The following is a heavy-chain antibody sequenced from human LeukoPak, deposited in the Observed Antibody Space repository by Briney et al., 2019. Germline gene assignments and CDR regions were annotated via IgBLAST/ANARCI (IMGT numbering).Heavy chain of an antibody. D-gene: IGHD1-7*01. CDR3: ARAGLEITGTTGFDY. CDR2: ISAYNGNT. Sequence: GASVKVSCKASGYTFTSYGISWVRQAPGQGREWMGWISAYNGNTNYAQKLKGRVTMTTDTSTSTAYMELRSLRSDDAAVYYCARAGLEITGTTGFDYWGQGTLVTVSS. J-gene: IGHJ4*02. CDR1: GYTFTSYG. V-gene: IGHV1-18*01.